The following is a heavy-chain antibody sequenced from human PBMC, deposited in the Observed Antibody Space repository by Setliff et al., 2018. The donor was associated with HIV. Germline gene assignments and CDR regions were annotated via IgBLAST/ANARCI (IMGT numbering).Heavy chain of an antibody. J-gene: IGHJ4*02. CDR3: ARHEGFYGLGVFDY. Sequence: SETLSLTCTVSGGSISSYYWSWIRQPPGKGLEWLGHIYSSGSTNYNPSLKSRVTISVDTSKNQFSLKLSSLTAADTAVYYYARHEGFYGLGVFDYWGQGTLVTVSS. CDR1: GGSISSYY. CDR2: IYSSGST. D-gene: IGHD3-10*01. V-gene: IGHV4-59*08.